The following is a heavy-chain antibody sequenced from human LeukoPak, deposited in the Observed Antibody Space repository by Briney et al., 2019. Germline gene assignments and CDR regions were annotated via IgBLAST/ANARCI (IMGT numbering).Heavy chain of an antibody. CDR3: ARRKGLLWFGELFY. CDR2: INPNSGGT. Sequence: GASVSVSFTASGYTFTVYYMHWVRQAPGQGGEGMGWINPNSGGTNYAQKFQGRVTMTRDTSISTAYMELSRLRSDDTAVYYCARRKGLLWFGELFYWGQGTLVTVSS. J-gene: IGHJ4*02. CDR1: GYTFTVYY. V-gene: IGHV1-2*02. D-gene: IGHD3-10*01.